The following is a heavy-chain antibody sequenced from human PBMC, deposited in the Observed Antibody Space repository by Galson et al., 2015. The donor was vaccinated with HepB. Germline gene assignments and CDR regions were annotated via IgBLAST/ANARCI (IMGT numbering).Heavy chain of an antibody. CDR1: GGSISSYY. V-gene: IGHV4-59*01. J-gene: IGHJ4*02. D-gene: IGHD2-15*01. CDR2: IYYSGST. Sequence: ETLSLTCTVSGGSISSYYWSWIRQPPGKGLEWIGYIYYSGSTNYNPSLKSRVTISVDTSKNQFSLKLSSVTAADTAVYYCATHSYSRYCSGGSCPFDYWGQGTLVTVSS. CDR3: ATHSYSRYCSGGSCPFDY.